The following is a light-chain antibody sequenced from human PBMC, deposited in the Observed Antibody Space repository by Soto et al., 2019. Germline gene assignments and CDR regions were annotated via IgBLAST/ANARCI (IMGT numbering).Light chain of an antibody. CDR3: QQYGSSET. J-gene: IGKJ1*01. CDR2: GAS. Sequence: EIVLTQSPGTLSLSPGERATLSCRASQSVSSSYLAWYQQKPGQAPRLLIYGASSRATGIPDRFSGSGSGTDFTLTISRLEPEDFAVYYCQQYGSSETFGQGNKV. CDR1: QSVSSSY. V-gene: IGKV3-20*01.